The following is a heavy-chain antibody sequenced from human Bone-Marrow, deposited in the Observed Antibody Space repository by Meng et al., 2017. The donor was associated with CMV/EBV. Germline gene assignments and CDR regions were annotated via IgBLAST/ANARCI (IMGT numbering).Heavy chain of an antibody. Sequence: YKAAGGTFSSYAISWVRQAPGQGLEWMGGIIPIFGTANYAQKFQGRVTITTDESTSTAYMELSSLRSEDTAVYYCARLLTSSSEGDYWGQGTLVTVSS. V-gene: IGHV1-69*05. CDR3: ARLLTSSSEGDY. J-gene: IGHJ4*02. CDR1: GGTFSSYA. D-gene: IGHD6-6*01. CDR2: IIPIFGTA.